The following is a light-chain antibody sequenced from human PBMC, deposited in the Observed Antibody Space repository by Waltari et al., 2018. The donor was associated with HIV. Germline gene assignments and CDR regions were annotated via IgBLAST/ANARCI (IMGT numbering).Light chain of an antibody. Sequence: GDRVTITCRASQGISTSLAWYQQKPGKAPNLLIYAASTLQSGVPSRFSGSGSGTEFTLTISSLQPEDFATYYCQQLNSYPNTFGQGTKLEIK. CDR1: QGISTS. J-gene: IGKJ2*01. CDR3: QQLNSYPNT. CDR2: AAS. V-gene: IGKV1-9*01.